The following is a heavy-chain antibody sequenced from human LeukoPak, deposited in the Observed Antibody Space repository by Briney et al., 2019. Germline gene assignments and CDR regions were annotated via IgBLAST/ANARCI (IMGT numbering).Heavy chain of an antibody. CDR1: GYTFTGYY. CDR2: INPSRGGT. CDR3: ARGGGRYSSSWEIDY. D-gene: IGHD6-13*01. Sequence: ASVTVSFKASGYTFTGYYMHWVRQAPGQGLEWMGWINPSRGGTNSAQKFQGRVTMTRDTSISTAYMDLSSLRSDDTAVYYCARGGGRYSSSWEIDYWGQGTLVTVSS. J-gene: IGHJ4*02. V-gene: IGHV1-2*02.